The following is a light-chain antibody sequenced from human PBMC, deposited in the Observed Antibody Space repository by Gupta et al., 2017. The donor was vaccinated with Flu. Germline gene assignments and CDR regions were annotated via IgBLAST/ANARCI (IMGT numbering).Light chain of an antibody. CDR3: QQRSNWPPIT. V-gene: IGKV3-11*01. CDR1: QSVSSY. Sequence: APLSFAPGERATLSCRASQSVSSYLAWYQQKPGQATRLLIYDASNRATGIPARFSGSGSGTDFTLTISSLEPEDFAVYYCQQRSNWPPITFGQGTRLEIK. J-gene: IGKJ5*01. CDR2: DAS.